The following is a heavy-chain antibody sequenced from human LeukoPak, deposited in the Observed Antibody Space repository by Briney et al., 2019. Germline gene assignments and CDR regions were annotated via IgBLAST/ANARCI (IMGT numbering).Heavy chain of an antibody. CDR3: GRDPSRSRRAGVDY. CDR1: EFTFTTYG. V-gene: IGHV3-33*01. J-gene: IGHJ4*02. Sequence: GRSLTLSCAASEFTFTTYGMHWVRQAPGKGLEWVAFIYYDGSNIYYADYVKGRFTISRDISKNTLYLQMGSLRAEDTAVYYCGRDPSRSRRAGVDYWGQGTLVTVSS. CDR2: IYYDGSNI. D-gene: IGHD6-13*01.